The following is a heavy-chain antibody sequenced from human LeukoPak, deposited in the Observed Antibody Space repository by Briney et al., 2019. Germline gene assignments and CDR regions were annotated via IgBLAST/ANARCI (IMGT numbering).Heavy chain of an antibody. CDR1: GFTFSSYS. D-gene: IGHD3-9*01. J-gene: IGHJ6*03. V-gene: IGHV3-48*01. CDR2: ISSSSSTI. Sequence: GGPLRLSCAASGFTFSSYSMNWVRQAPGKGMEWVSYISSSSSTIYYADSVKGRFTVSRDNAKNSLYLQMNSLRAEDTAVYYCARDQVVAQDPELRYFDWLSNYYYMDVWGKGTTVTVSS. CDR3: ARDQVVAQDPELRYFDWLSNYYYMDV.